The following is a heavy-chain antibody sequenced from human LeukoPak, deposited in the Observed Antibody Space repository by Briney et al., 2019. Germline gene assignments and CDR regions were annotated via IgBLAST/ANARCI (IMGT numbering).Heavy chain of an antibody. CDR3: ASVNPVAGTGFYFDY. D-gene: IGHD6-19*01. CDR2: ISYDGSNK. CDR1: GFTFSSYA. Sequence: GGSLRLSCAASGFTFSSYAMHWVRQAPGKGLEWVAVISYDGSNKYYADSVKGRFTISRDNSKNTLYLQMNSLRAEDTAVYYCASVNPVAGTGFYFDYWGQGTLVTVSS. J-gene: IGHJ4*02. V-gene: IGHV3-30-3*01.